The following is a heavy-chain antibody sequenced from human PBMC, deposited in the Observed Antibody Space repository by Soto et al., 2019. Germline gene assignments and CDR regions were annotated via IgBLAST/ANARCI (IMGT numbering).Heavy chain of an antibody. CDR3: ILGSGRQAGD. V-gene: IGHV1-69*02. Sequence: QVQLEQSGAEVKKPGSSVKVSCKASGGTFSSYVFSWVRQAPGQGLEWMGRIIPIVGIANYAQKFRGGVKITADKATSTAYLELSSLRYNDTAVYYCILGSGRQAGDWGQGTLVSVSS. D-gene: IGHD3-10*01. CDR1: GGTFSSYV. J-gene: IGHJ4*02. CDR2: IIPIVGIA.